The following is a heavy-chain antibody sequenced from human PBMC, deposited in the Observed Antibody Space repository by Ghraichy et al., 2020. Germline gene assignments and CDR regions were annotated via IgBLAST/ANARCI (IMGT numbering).Heavy chain of an antibody. V-gene: IGHV1-2*04. Sequence: ASVKVSCKASGYTFTGYYMHWVRQAPGQGLEWMGWINPNSGGTNYAQKFQGWVTMTRDTSISTAYMELSRLRPDDTAVYYCARDSVYCSGGSCYYYGMDVWGQGTTVTVSS. D-gene: IGHD2-15*01. CDR3: ARDSVYCSGGSCYYYGMDV. J-gene: IGHJ6*02. CDR2: INPNSGGT. CDR1: GYTFTGYY.